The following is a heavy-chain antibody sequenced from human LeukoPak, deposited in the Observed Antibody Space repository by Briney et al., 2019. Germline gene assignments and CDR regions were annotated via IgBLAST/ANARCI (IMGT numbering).Heavy chain of an antibody. CDR2: INHSGST. V-gene: IGHV4-34*01. J-gene: IGHJ3*01. Sequence: SETLSLTCAVYGGSFSCDYWSWIRQPPGKGLGWSGEINHSGSTNYNPSLKRRVTIPVDPSQNQFSLQLSSVTAADTAVYHCARDCSGGTCKHGGGYDAFHLWRQGPLVTVSS. CDR3: ARDCSGGTCKHGGGYDAFHL. D-gene: IGHD2-15*01. CDR1: GGSFSCDY.